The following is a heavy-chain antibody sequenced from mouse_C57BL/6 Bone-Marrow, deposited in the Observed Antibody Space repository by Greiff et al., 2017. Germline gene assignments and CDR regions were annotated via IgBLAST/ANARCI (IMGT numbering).Heavy chain of an antibody. CDR1: GFTFSNYW. J-gene: IGHJ2*01. D-gene: IGHD2-5*01. V-gene: IGHV6-3*01. Sequence: EVNVVESGGGLVQPGGSMKLSCVASGFTFSNYWMNWVRQSPEKGLEWVAQIRLKSDNYATHYAESVKGRFTISRDDSKSSVYLQMNNLRAEDTGIYYCIYSNYGGDYWGQGTTLTVSS. CDR2: IRLKSDNYAT. CDR3: IYSNYGGDY.